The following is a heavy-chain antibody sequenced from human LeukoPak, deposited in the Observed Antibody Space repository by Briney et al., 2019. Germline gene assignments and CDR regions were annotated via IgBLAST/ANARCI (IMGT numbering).Heavy chain of an antibody. CDR1: GGSISSSNW. J-gene: IGHJ4*02. V-gene: IGHV4-4*02. D-gene: IGHD1-26*01. Sequence: SETLSLTCAVSGGSISSSNWWSWVRQPPGKGLEWIGEIYHSGSTYYNPSLKSRVTISVDTSKNQFSLKLSSVTAADTAVYYCARFSVGATSDGDYWGQGTLVTVSS. CDR2: IYHSGST. CDR3: ARFSVGATSDGDY.